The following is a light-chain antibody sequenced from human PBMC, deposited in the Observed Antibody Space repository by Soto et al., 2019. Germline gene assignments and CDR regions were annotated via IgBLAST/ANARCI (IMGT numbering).Light chain of an antibody. J-gene: IGKJ1*01. V-gene: IGKV3-20*01. CDR1: QSISSTY. CDR3: QQYDSPPRT. CDR2: GAS. Sequence: EIVLTQSPGTLSLSPGKRVTLSCRASQSISSTYLAWYQQKPGQAPRLLIYGASSRATGIPDRFSGSGSGTDFTLTISRLEPEDFAAYYCQQYDSPPRTFGQGTKVEVQ.